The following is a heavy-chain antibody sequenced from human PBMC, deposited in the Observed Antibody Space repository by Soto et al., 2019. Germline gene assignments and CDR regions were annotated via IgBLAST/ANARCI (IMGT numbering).Heavy chain of an antibody. D-gene: IGHD1-26*01. Sequence: QVQLVQSGAEVKKPGASVKVSCKASGYTFTSYAMHWVRQAPGQRLEWMGWINAGNGNTKYSQKFQGRVTITRDTSASTAYMERSCLRSEDTAVSYCARGGSLYWYFDLWGRGTLVTVSS. V-gene: IGHV1-3*01. CDR3: ARGGSLYWYFDL. J-gene: IGHJ2*01. CDR2: INAGNGNT. CDR1: GYTFTSYA.